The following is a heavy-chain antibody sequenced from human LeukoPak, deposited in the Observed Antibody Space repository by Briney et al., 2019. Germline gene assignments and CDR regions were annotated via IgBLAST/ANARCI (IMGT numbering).Heavy chain of an antibody. CDR3: ARGPPFRGVIVHYFYYMDV. D-gene: IGHD3-10*01. V-gene: IGHV4-34*01. CDR2: TDQSGST. CDR1: GGSFSGYY. J-gene: IGHJ6*03. Sequence: SETLSLTCAVYGGSFSGYYWSWIRQPSGKGLEWIGETDQSGSTNYNPSLKSRVTISLDKSKDEFSLKLSSVTAADTAVYYCARGPPFRGVIVHYFYYMDVWGKGTTVTVSS.